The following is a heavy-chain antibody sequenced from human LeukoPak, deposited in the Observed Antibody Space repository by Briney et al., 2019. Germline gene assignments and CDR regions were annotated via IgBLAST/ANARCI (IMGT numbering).Heavy chain of an antibody. J-gene: IGHJ6*03. CDR3: ARGLYWTSAGMGICFMDV. CDR1: GGPFSGYD. CDR2: INDSGRT. V-gene: IGHV4-34*01. Sequence: SETLSLTCAVFGGPFSGYDWSWVRQTPGKGLEWIGEINDSGRTNYNPSLKSRVTIRLGTSDNQLSLQLTSVTAADTAVYYCARGLYWTSAGMGICFMDVWGTGTTVAVSS. D-gene: IGHD1-1*01.